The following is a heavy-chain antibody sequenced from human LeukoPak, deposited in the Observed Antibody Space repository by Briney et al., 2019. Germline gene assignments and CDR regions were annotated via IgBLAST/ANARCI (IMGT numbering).Heavy chain of an antibody. CDR1: GGTFSGYA. V-gene: IGHV1-69*05. CDR3: ARTTMVRGVIPTNFDY. J-gene: IGHJ4*02. D-gene: IGHD3-10*01. Sequence: SVKVSCKASGGTFSGYAISWVRQAPGQGLEWMGGIIPIFGTANYAQKFQGRVTITTDESTSTAYMELSSLRSEDTAVYYCARTTMVRGVIPTNFDYWGQGTLVTVSS. CDR2: IIPIFGTA.